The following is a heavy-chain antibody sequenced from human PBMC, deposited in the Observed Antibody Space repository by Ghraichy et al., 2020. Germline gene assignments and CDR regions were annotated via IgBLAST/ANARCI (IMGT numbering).Heavy chain of an antibody. Sequence: GGSLRLSCAASGFTFSDYYMNWIRQAPGKGLEWVSYISSSGSTMYYADSVKGRFTVSRDNAKNSLYLQMNSLRAEDTAVYYCARGYYYDSSGYSRFDYWGQGTLVTVSS. CDR2: ISSSGSTM. V-gene: IGHV3-11*01. J-gene: IGHJ4*02. CDR1: GFTFSDYY. CDR3: ARGYYYDSSGYSRFDY. D-gene: IGHD3-22*01.